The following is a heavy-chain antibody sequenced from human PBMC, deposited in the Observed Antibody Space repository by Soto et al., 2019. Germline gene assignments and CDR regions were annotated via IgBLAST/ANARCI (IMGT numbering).Heavy chain of an antibody. V-gene: IGHV3-23*01. J-gene: IGHJ6*02. CDR2: ISTSGGST. Sequence: GGSLRLSCAASGFTFSNYAMSWVRQAPGKGLEWVSVISTSGGSTYYADSVKGRFTISRDNSENTLYLQMNSLRAEDTAVYYCAKSLVDSHYHYGMDVWGQGTTVTVSS. D-gene: IGHD6-6*01. CDR1: GFTFSNYA. CDR3: AKSLVDSHYHYGMDV.